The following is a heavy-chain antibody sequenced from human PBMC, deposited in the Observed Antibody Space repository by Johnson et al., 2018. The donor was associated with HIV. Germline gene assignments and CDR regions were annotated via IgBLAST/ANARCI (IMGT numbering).Heavy chain of an antibody. V-gene: IGHV3-53*01. CDR3: AKDFVTHGAFDI. J-gene: IGHJ3*02. D-gene: IGHD2-21*01. Sequence: VQLVESGGGLIQPGGSLRLSCAASEFTVSGGYMNWVRQAPGKGLEWVSVIYSGGSTYYADSVKGRLTISRDNSKNTLYLQMNSLRAEATAVYYCAKDFVTHGAFDIWGQGTMVTVSS. CDR1: EFTVSGGY. CDR2: IYSGGST.